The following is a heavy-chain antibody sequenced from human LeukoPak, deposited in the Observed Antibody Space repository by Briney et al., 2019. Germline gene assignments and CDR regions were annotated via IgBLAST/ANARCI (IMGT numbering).Heavy chain of an antibody. J-gene: IGHJ4*02. Sequence: SETLSLTCTVSGGSISSGSYYWSWIRQPAGKGLEWIGRIYTSGSTNYNPSLKSRVTISVDTSKNQFSLKLSSVTAADMAVYYCATSRRDGYNIDYWGQGTLVTVSS. CDR1: GGSISSGSYY. CDR3: ATSRRDGYNIDY. CDR2: IYTSGST. V-gene: IGHV4-61*02. D-gene: IGHD5-24*01.